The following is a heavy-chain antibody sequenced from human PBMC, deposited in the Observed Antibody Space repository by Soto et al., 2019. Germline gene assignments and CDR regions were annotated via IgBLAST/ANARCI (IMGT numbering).Heavy chain of an antibody. CDR3: AIKPYYAKRASWFDP. V-gene: IGHV4-59*08. CDR2: IYSSGNT. D-gene: IGHD3-22*01. J-gene: IGHJ5*02. Sequence: SETLSLTCTVSGGSIDNYFWSWIRQSPGEGLEWIGYIYSSGNTNYNPSLKSRVTILVDMSKNQFSLKLNSVTAADTAVYYCAIKPYYAKRASWFDPWGQGTLVTVSS. CDR1: GGSIDNYF.